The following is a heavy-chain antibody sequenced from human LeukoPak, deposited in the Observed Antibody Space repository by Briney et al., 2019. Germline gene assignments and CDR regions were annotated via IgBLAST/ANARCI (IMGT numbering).Heavy chain of an antibody. Sequence: SQTLSLTCTVSGGSISDGTYYWSWIRQPAGKGLEWIGRGHTTGSTNYNPSLKSRVTISLDTSKNQLSLKLTSVTAADTAVYYCARDNASLRIVGMHDAFDIWGQGTMVTVSS. CDR1: GGSISDGTYY. D-gene: IGHD2/OR15-2a*01. J-gene: IGHJ3*02. V-gene: IGHV4-61*02. CDR2: GHTTGST. CDR3: ARDNASLRIVGMHDAFDI.